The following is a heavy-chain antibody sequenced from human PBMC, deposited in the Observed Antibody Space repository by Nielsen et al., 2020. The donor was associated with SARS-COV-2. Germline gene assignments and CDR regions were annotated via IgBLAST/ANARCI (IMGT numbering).Heavy chain of an antibody. CDR2: VSHSGSI. J-gene: IGHJ6*03. CDR1: GGSVSSNDW. CDR3: ARGDLVVVPSPILGLGPFFYYFYLDV. D-gene: IGHD2-2*01. Sequence: GSLRLSYAVSGGSVSSNDWWTWVRQSPGKGLEWIGEVSHSGSINYNPSLKSRVTLSMDKSKRQFSLRLTSVSAADTAVYFCARGDLVVVPSPILGLGPFFYYFYLDVWGKGTTVIVSS. V-gene: IGHV4-4*01.